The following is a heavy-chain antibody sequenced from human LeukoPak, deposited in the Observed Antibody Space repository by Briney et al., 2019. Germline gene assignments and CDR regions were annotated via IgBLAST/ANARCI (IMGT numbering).Heavy chain of an antibody. CDR2: IRSKANSYAT. V-gene: IGHV3-73*01. J-gene: IGHJ4*02. CDR1: GFTFNNYA. CDR3: TTAYGSVDY. Sequence: GASLRLSCAASGFTFNNYAMNWVRQAPGKGLEWVGRIRSKANSYATAYAASVKGRFTISRDDSKNTAYLQMNSLKTEDTAVYYCTTAYGSVDYWGQGTLVTVSS. D-gene: IGHD3-10*01.